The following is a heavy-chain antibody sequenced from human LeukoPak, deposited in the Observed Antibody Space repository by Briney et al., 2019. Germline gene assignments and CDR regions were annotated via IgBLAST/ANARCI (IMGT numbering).Heavy chain of an antibody. Sequence: ASVKVSCKAPGYTFTSYDINWVRQATGQGLEWMGWMNPNSGNTGYAQKFQGRVTMTRDTSTSTVYMELGSLRSDDTAVYYCARDLGEMATIGFDYWGQGTLVTVSS. V-gene: IGHV1-8*01. J-gene: IGHJ4*02. D-gene: IGHD5-24*01. CDR1: GYTFTSYD. CDR3: ARDLGEMATIGFDY. CDR2: MNPNSGNT.